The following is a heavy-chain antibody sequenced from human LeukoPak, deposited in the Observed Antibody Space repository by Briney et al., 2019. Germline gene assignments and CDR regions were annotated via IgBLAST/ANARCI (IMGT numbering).Heavy chain of an antibody. CDR1: GFTFSSYA. CDR2: IWYDGSNK. V-gene: IGHV3-33*06. J-gene: IGHJ4*02. D-gene: IGHD1-26*01. CDR3: AKRGSFYYFDY. Sequence: GASLRLSCAASGFTFSSYAMSWVRQAPGKGLEWVAVIWYDGSNKYYADSVKGRFTISRDNSKNTLYLRMNSLRAEDTAVYYCAKRGSFYYFDYWGQGTLVTVSS.